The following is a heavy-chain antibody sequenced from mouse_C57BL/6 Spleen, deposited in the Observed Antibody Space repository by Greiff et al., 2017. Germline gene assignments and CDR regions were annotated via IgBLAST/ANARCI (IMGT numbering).Heavy chain of an antibody. J-gene: IGHJ3*01. CDR2: IYPGSGST. CDR3: AREDGYYRGLFAY. Sequence: QVQLQQSGAELVKPGASVKMSCKASGYTFTSYWITWVKQRPGQGLEWIGDIYPGSGSTNYNEKFKSKATLTVYTSSSTAYMQLSSLTSEDSAVYYCAREDGYYRGLFAYRGQGTLVTVSA. CDR1: GYTFTSYW. D-gene: IGHD2-3*01. V-gene: IGHV1-55*01.